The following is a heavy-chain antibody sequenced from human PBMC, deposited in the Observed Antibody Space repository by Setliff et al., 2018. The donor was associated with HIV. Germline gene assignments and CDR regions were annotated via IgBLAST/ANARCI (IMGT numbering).Heavy chain of an antibody. V-gene: IGHV4-39*01. CDR2: IYFSGST. CDR3: ARHPRHYNILTGYRYYYMDV. Sequence: PSETLSLTCAVSGVSISSSSYFWGWIRRPSGTGLDWIGSIYFSGSTYYNPSLESRVTISMDTSKNQFSLKLTSVTAADTAVYYCARHPRHYNILTGYRYYYMDVWGKGTTVTVSS. CDR1: GVSISSSSYF. J-gene: IGHJ6*03. D-gene: IGHD3-9*01.